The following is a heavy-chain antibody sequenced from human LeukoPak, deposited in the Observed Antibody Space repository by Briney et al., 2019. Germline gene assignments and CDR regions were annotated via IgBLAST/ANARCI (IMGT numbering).Heavy chain of an antibody. CDR2: ISTSSSYI. J-gene: IGHJ5*02. D-gene: IGHD3-10*01. CDR1: GFTFSGYN. CDR3: ARITMVRGRAP. V-gene: IGHV3-21*06. Sequence: PGGSLRLSCAASGFTFSGYNMNWVRQAPGKGLEWVSFISTSSSYIHYADSVEGRFTISRDNAKNTLYLQMNSLRAEDTAMYYCARITMVRGRAPWGQGTLVTVSS.